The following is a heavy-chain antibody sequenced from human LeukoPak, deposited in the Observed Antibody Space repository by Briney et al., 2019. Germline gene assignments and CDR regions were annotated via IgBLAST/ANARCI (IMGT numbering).Heavy chain of an antibody. CDR2: INHSGST. CDR3: ARGPNDYGDYAWYFDL. CDR1: GGSFSGYY. V-gene: IGHV4-34*01. J-gene: IGHJ2*01. Sequence: SETLSLTCAVYGGSFSGYYWSWIRQPPGKGLEWIGEINHSGSTNCNPSLKSRVTISVDTSKNQFSLKLSSVTAADTAVYYCARGPNDYGDYAWYFDLWGRGTLVTVSS. D-gene: IGHD4-17*01.